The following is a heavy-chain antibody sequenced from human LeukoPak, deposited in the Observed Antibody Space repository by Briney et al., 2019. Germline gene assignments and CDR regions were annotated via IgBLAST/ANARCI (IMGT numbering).Heavy chain of an antibody. CDR2: IHTSGST. CDR1: GGSISSGSYY. Sequence: SETLSLTCTVSGGSISSGSYYWSWIRQPAGKGLEWIGRIHTSGSTNYNPSLKSRVTMSLDTSKNQFSLSLNSVTAADTAVYYCARSTVNTYYYYMDVWGKGTTVTISS. CDR3: ARSTVNTYYYYMDV. V-gene: IGHV4-61*02. D-gene: IGHD1-26*01. J-gene: IGHJ6*03.